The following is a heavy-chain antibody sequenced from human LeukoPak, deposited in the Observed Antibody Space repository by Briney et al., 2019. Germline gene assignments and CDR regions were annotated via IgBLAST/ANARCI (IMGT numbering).Heavy chain of an antibody. Sequence: GESLKISCKGSGYSFTSYWIGWVRQMPGKGLEWMGIIYPGDSDTRYSPSFQGQVTISADKSISTAYLQWSSLKASDTAMYYCARLYLYGDCERGAFDIWGQGTMVTVSS. V-gene: IGHV5-51*01. J-gene: IGHJ3*02. D-gene: IGHD4-17*01. CDR1: GYSFTSYW. CDR2: IYPGDSDT. CDR3: ARLYLYGDCERGAFDI.